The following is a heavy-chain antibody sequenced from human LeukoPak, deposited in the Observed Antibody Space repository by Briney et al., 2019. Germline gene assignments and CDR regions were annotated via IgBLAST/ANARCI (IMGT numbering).Heavy chain of an antibody. CDR2: VSSSSNTI. CDR3: ARAVTVVTRGGLVFDY. Sequence: GGSLRLSCAASGFTFSSYSMNWVRQAPGKGLEWVSYVSSSSNTIYYAGSVKGRFTISRDNAKNSLFLQMNSLRDEDTSVYYCARAVTVVTRGGLVFDYWGQGTLVTVSS. V-gene: IGHV3-48*02. J-gene: IGHJ4*02. CDR1: GFTFSSYS. D-gene: IGHD2-21*02.